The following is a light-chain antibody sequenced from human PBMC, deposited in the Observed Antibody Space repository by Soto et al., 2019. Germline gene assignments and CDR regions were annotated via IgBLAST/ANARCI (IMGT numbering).Light chain of an antibody. CDR3: LQHNSYPVT. CDR2: AAS. Sequence: DMQMTQSPSSLSASVGDRVTITCQASQDISNYLNWYQQKPGKAPKRLIYAASSLQSGVPSRFSGSGSGTEFTLTISSLQPEDFATYYCLQHNSYPVTFGQGTKVEIK. V-gene: IGKV1-17*01. J-gene: IGKJ1*01. CDR1: QDISNY.